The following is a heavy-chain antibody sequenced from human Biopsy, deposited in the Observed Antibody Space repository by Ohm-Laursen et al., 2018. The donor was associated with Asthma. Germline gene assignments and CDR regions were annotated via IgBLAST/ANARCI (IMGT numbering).Heavy chain of an antibody. CDR1: GYSFELNG. CDR3: ARTYCTLNTCYASFDH. CDR2: ISDYLENP. V-gene: IGHV1-18*04. D-gene: IGHD2-2*01. Sequence: VASVKVSCKASGYSFELNGMSWVRQRPGQGLEWMGWISDYLENPNYAQKFQGRVNMTYDRSTNTAYMELKSLRTDDTAVYFCARTYCTLNTCYASFDHWGQGTLVAVSS. J-gene: IGHJ4*02.